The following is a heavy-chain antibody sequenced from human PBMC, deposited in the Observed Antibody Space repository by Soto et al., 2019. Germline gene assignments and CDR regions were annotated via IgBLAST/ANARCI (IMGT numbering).Heavy chain of an antibody. CDR3: ERETSEYSGYDSLDY. CDR1: GFTFSDYY. Sequence: GGSLRLSCAASGFTFSDYYMSWIRQAPGKGLEWVSYISSSGSTIYYADSVKGRFTISRDNAKNSLYLQMNSLRAEDTAVCYCERETSEYSGYDSLDYWGQGTLVNVSS. J-gene: IGHJ4*02. V-gene: IGHV3-11*01. CDR2: ISSSGSTI. D-gene: IGHD5-12*01.